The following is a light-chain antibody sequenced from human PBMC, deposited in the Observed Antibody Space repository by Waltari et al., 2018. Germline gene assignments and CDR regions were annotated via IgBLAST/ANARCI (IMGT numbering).Light chain of an antibody. CDR2: EVT. J-gene: IGLJ1*01. V-gene: IGLV2-23*02. CDR3: CSYAGLGIYV. CDR1: SRDVGSYNL. Sequence: QSGLTQPASESGSPGQSITISCTGPSRDVGSYNLVSWYQQYPGKAPKLMVYEVTSRSSGVSDRFSGSKSGNTASLTIYGLQSEDEADYYCCSYAGLGIYVFGTGTKVTVL.